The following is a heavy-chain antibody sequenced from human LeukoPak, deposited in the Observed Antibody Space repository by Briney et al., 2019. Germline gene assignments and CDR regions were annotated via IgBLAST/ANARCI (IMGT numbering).Heavy chain of an antibody. CDR1: DGSISSYY. D-gene: IGHD3-22*01. J-gene: IGHJ5*02. V-gene: IGHV4-4*07. CDR2: IYSSGST. CDR3: ARDRYDSVYNWFDP. Sequence: PSETLSLTCTVSDGSISSYYWSWIRQPAGKGLEWIGRIYSSGSTNYNPSLKSRVTMSVDTSKNQLSLELSSVTAADTAVYYCARDRYDSVYNWFDPWGQGTLVTVSS.